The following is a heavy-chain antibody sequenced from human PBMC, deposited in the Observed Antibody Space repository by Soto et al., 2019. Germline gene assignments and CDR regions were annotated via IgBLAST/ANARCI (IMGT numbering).Heavy chain of an antibody. CDR2: FYSSGSP. D-gene: IGHD5-12*01. CDR3: ARDPNIVATMGSIYYYYGMDV. V-gene: IGHV4-4*08. J-gene: IGHJ6*02. CDR1: GDSLSGYY. Sequence: SETLSLTCTVSGDSLSGYYWSWIRQTPGKGLEWIGYFYSSGSPHHNPSLKSRVTISRDNAKNSLYLQMNTLRAEDTAVYYCARDPNIVATMGSIYYYYGMDVWGQGTTVTVSS.